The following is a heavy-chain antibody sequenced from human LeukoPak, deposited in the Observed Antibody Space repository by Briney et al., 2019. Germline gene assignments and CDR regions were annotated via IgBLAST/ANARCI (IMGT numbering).Heavy chain of an antibody. Sequence: ASVKVSCKASGYTFTSYDINWVRQATGQGLEWMGWMNPNSGNTGYAQKFQGRVTMTRNTSISTAYMELSSLRSEDTAVYYCARGGYYDFWSGYLSGNWFDPWAREPWSPSPQ. D-gene: IGHD3-3*01. CDR3: ARGGYYDFWSGYLSGNWFDP. CDR1: GYTFTSYD. J-gene: IGHJ5*02. V-gene: IGHV1-8*01. CDR2: MNPNSGNT.